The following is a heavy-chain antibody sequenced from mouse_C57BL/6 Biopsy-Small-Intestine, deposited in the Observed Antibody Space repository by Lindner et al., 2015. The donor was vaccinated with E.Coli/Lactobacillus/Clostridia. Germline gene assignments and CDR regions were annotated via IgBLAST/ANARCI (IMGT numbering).Heavy chain of an antibody. CDR3: ARLLVTRRARTFDY. V-gene: IGHV1-66*01. CDR1: GYTFTSFD. CDR2: MNPYSGNT. Sequence: SVKVSCKASGYTFTSFDINWFRQAAGQGPEWVGWMNPYSGNTGQAQRFQGRVTMTRNTSTNTVYMELRSLRSDDTAIYYCARLLVTRRARTFDYWGQGTLVTVSS. D-gene: IGHD2-10*02. J-gene: IGHJ4*01.